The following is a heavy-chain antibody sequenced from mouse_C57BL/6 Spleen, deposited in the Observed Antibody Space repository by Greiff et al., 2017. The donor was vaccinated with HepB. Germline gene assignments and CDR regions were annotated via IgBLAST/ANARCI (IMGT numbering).Heavy chain of an antibody. CDR2: INPNNGGT. J-gene: IGHJ1*03. CDR1: GYTFTDYN. Sequence: VQLQQSGPELVKPGASVKIPCKASGYTFTDYNMDWVKQSHGKSLEWIGDINPNNGGTIYNQKFKGKATLTVDKSSSTAYMELRSLTSEDTAVYYCASYSNPYWYFDVWGTGTTVTVSS. V-gene: IGHV1-18*01. D-gene: IGHD2-5*01. CDR3: ASYSNPYWYFDV.